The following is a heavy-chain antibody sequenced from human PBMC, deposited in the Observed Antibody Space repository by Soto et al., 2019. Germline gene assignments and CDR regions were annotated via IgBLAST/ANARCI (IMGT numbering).Heavy chain of an antibody. Sequence: PSETLSLTCTVSGGSISSYYWSWIRQSPGKGLEWIGYIYYSGTTNYNPSLKSRVTISVDTSKNQFSLKLSSVTAADTAVYYCARHSIIWYDFEYWGQGTLVTVSS. CDR1: GGSISSYY. D-gene: IGHD6-13*01. CDR3: ARHSIIWYDFEY. CDR2: IYYSGTT. V-gene: IGHV4-59*08. J-gene: IGHJ4*02.